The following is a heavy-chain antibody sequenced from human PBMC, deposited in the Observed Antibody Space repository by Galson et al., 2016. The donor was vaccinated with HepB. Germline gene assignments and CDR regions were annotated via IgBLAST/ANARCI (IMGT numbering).Heavy chain of an antibody. Sequence: SLRLSCAASGFTFSSYGMHWVRQAPGKGLEWVAAISSDGSEKFYSDSVKGRFTISRDNSKNTLYVQMNSLRAEDTAVYNCAKNPVRGHWYFDLWGHGTLVTVSS. CDR3: AKNPVRGHWYFDL. J-gene: IGHJ2*01. D-gene: IGHD4-17*01. CDR1: GFTFSSYG. CDR2: ISSDGSEK. V-gene: IGHV3-30*18.